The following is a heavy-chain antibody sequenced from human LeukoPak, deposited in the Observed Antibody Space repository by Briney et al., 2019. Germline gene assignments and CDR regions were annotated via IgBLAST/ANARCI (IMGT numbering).Heavy chain of an antibody. CDR1: GFTFSSYT. V-gene: IGHV3-23*01. CDR3: AKERQTGDYFTSDY. D-gene: IGHD4-17*01. Sequence: GGSLRLSCTASGFTFSSYTMSWVRQAPGEGLEWLSAINGRGITYYAGSVKGRFTISRDNSKNTLYLQMNSLTVDDTAVYSCAKERQTGDYFTSDYWGQGTLVTVSS. CDR2: INGRGIT. J-gene: IGHJ4*02.